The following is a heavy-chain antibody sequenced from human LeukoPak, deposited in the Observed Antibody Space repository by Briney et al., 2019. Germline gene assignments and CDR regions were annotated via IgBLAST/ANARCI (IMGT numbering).Heavy chain of an antibody. Sequence: GGSLRLSCSASGFTFSTYSMSWVRQAPGKGLEWVSSISGGSRYIYYADSVKGRFTISRDNAKNSLYLQMNSMKTEDTAVYYCTRLVGANDWGQGTLVTVSS. CDR1: GFTFSTYS. D-gene: IGHD1-26*01. CDR3: TRLVGAND. J-gene: IGHJ4*02. V-gene: IGHV3-21*04. CDR2: ISGGSRYI.